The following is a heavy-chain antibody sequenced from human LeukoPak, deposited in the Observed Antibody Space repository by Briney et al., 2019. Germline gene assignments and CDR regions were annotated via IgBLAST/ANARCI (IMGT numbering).Heavy chain of an antibody. D-gene: IGHD3-10*01. V-gene: IGHV5-51*01. CDR3: ARVDYYYGSGSSAPFDY. CDR1: GSISTSYW. CDR2: IYPGDSDT. J-gene: IGHJ4*02. Sequence: GESLQISCKGSGSISTSYWIGWVRQVPGKGLEWMGIIYPGDSDTRYSPSFQGQVTISADKSISTAYLQWSSLKASDTAMYYCARVDYYYGSGSSAPFDYWGQGTLVTVSS.